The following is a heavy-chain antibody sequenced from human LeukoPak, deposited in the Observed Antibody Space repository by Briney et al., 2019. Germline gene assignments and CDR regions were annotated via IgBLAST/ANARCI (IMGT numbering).Heavy chain of an antibody. J-gene: IGHJ3*02. CDR1: GGSISSGGYY. CDR2: IYYSGST. D-gene: IGHD3-10*01. CDR3: ARGGAYGSGTAGDAFDI. V-gene: IGHV4-31*03. Sequence: SETLSLTCTVSGGSISSGGYYWSWIRQHPGKGLEWIGYIYYSGSTYYNPSLKSRVTISVDTSKNQFSLKLSSVTAADTAVYYCARGGAYGSGTAGDAFDIWGQGTMVTVSS.